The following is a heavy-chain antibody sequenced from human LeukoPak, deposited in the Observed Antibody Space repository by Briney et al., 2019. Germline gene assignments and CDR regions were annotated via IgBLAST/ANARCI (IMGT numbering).Heavy chain of an antibody. D-gene: IGHD3-10*01. CDR3: GSTKYIPCLKSRVTISVDTAKNQFSLKLSYVTAADTAVYYCARGLLWFGDPVGAFDI. CDR1: GGSISSYY. V-gene: IGHV4-59*01. Sequence: SETLSLTCTVSGGSISSYYWSWIRQPPGKGLEWIGYIYYSGSTNYKPSLKSRVTTSEDTSKNAFSLKMSAVTDANTAVYYSGSTKYIPCLKSRVTISVDTAKNQFSLKLSYVTAADTAVYYCARGLLWFGDPVGAFDIWGEGTMVTVSS. J-gene: IGHJ3*02. CDR2: IYYSGST.